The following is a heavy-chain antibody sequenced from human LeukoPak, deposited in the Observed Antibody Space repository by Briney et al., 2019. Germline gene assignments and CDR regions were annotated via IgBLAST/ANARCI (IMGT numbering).Heavy chain of an antibody. J-gene: IGHJ4*02. CDR2: ISSSSSYI. D-gene: IGHD6-13*01. CDR1: GSTFSSYS. CDR3: ARDDDGIAAAPGVDY. V-gene: IGHV3-21*01. Sequence: GGSLRLSCAASGSTFSSYSMNWVRQAPGKGLEWVSSISSSSSYIYYADSVKGRFTISRDNAKNSLYLQMNSLRAEDTAVYYCARDDDGIAAAPGVDYWGQGTLVTVSS.